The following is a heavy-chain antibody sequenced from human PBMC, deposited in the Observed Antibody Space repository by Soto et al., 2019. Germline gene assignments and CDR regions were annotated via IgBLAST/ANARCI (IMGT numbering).Heavy chain of an antibody. D-gene: IGHD2-21*02. CDR3: GRSIVVVTALDY. CDR1: GYTSTSYA. V-gene: IGHV1-3*05. CDR2: TNAGNGNT. Sequence: QVHLVQPGAEEKKPGASVKVSCKASGYTSTSYAMHWLRKAPGQRLGWRGWTNAGNGNTKYSQKFQGRVTITRDTSASTAYMELSSLRAEDTAVYCWGRSIVVVTALDYWGQGTLVTVSS. J-gene: IGHJ4*02.